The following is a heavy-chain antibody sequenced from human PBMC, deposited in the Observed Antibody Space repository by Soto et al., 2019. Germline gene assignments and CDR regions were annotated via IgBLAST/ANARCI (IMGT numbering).Heavy chain of an antibody. Sequence: QVQLVQSGAEVKEPGSSVNVSCKTSGGTFGNTAVTWGRQAPGQGLEWIGGIVPMFGTANYAQKFRGRVTITADESTSTAYMELSSLRSDDTAVYYCARDGDPGYSFWSGPLGGGRFDPSGQGTLVTVSS. CDR3: ARDGDPGYSFWSGPLGGGRFDP. J-gene: IGHJ5*02. CDR2: IVPMFGTA. V-gene: IGHV1-69*12. CDR1: GGTFGNTA. D-gene: IGHD3-3*01.